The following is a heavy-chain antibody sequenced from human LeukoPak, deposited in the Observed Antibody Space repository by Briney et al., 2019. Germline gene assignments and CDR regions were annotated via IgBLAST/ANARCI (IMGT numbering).Heavy chain of an antibody. J-gene: IGHJ4*02. V-gene: IGHV1-8*01. Sequence: ASVKVSCKASGYTFTTYDINWVRQATGQGLEWMGWLSPNSGQTAYAQKFQGRVTMTRDISISTFYLELSSLTSEDTAVYYCTRGNVVAGDYWGQGTLVTVYS. CDR2: LSPNSGQT. CDR1: GYTFTTYD. D-gene: IGHD6-19*01. CDR3: TRGNVVAGDY.